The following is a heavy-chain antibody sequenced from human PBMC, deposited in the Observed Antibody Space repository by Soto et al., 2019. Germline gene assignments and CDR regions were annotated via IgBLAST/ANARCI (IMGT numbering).Heavy chain of an antibody. CDR2: IIPTFGTA. V-gene: IGHV1-69*06. D-gene: IGHD5-12*01. J-gene: IGHJ4*02. Sequence: QVQLVQSGAEVKKPGSSVKVSCKASGGTFSSYAISWVRQAPGQGLEWMGGIIPTFGTANYAQKFQGRVTITADKSTSTAYMELSSLRSEDTAVYYCAQGGYSGYDPGFDYWGQGTLVTVSS. CDR1: GGTFSSYA. CDR3: AQGGYSGYDPGFDY.